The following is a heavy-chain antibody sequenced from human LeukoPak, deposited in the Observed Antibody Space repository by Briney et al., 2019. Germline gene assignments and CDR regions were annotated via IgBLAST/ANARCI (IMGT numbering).Heavy chain of an antibody. D-gene: IGHD4-23*01. CDR3: ARGPRNSPYNLFDP. CDR1: GFTFSSSW. CDR2: IKEDGSDI. Sequence: GGSLRLSCAASGFTFSSSWMSWVRQAPGTGLEWVANIKEDGSDIHYADSVEGRFTISRDNAKNSLHLQMNSLRVEDTAVYYCARGPRNSPYNLFDPWGQGTQVTVSS. V-gene: IGHV3-7*01. J-gene: IGHJ5*02.